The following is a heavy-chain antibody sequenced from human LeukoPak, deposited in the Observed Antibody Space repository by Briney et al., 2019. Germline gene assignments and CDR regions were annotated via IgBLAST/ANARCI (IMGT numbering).Heavy chain of an antibody. CDR1: GYTFTSYD. CDR3: ARGFYSSSSVDYFDY. D-gene: IGHD6-13*01. V-gene: IGHV1-8*03. J-gene: IGHJ4*02. Sequence: GASVKVSRKASGYTFTSYDINWVRQATGQGLEWMGWMNPNSGNTGYAQKFQGRVTITRNTSISTAYMELSSLRSEDTAVYYCARGFYSSSSVDYFDYWGQGTLVTVSS. CDR2: MNPNSGNT.